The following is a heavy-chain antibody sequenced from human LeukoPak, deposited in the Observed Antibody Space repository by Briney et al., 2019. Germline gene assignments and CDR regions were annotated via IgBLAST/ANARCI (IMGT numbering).Heavy chain of an antibody. CDR3: ARVSSGWSYFDY. D-gene: IGHD6-19*01. Sequence: EASVKVSCKASGYTFTSYDINWVRQATGQGLEWMGWMNPNSGNTGYAQKFQGRVTMTRNTSISTAYMELSSLRSDDTAVYYCARVSSGWSYFDYWGQGTLVTVSS. CDR2: MNPNSGNT. CDR1: GYTFTSYD. V-gene: IGHV1-8*01. J-gene: IGHJ4*02.